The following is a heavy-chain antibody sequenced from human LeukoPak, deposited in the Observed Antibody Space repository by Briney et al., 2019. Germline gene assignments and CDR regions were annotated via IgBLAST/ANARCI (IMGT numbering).Heavy chain of an antibody. CDR1: GGSISSSNW. Sequence: SGTLSLTCAVSGGSISSSNWWSWVRQPPGKGLERIGEIYHSGSTNYNPSLKSRVTISVDKSKNQFSLKLSSVTAADTAVYYCARVAAAAGTVYFQHWGQGTLVTVSS. CDR3: ARVAAAAGTVYFQH. D-gene: IGHD6-13*01. CDR2: IYHSGST. V-gene: IGHV4-4*02. J-gene: IGHJ1*01.